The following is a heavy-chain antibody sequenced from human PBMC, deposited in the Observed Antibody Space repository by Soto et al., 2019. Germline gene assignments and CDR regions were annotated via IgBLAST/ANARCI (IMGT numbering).Heavy chain of an antibody. Sequence: SETLSLTCTVSGASISGFYWSWIRRSAGKGLEWIGRIYATGTTDYNPSLKSRVMMSVDTSKKQFSLKLRSVTAADTAVYYCVRDGTKTLRDWFDPWGQGISVTVSS. D-gene: IGHD1-1*01. V-gene: IGHV4-4*07. CDR3: VRDGTKTLRDWFDP. CDR1: GASISGFY. J-gene: IGHJ5*02. CDR2: IYATGTT.